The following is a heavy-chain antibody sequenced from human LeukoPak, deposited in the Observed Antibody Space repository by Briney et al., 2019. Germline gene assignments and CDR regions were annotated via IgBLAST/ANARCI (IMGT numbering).Heavy chain of an antibody. CDR3: ANEEVPNDY. J-gene: IGHJ4*02. CDR1: RFTFSSYW. Sequence: GGSLRLSCAASRFTFSSYWMHWVRQAPGRGLEWVSGISISADMTYYADSVQGRFIISRDNSKNTVYLQMDSLRVEDTAVYYCANEEVPNDYWGQGTLVTVSS. CDR2: ISISADMT. D-gene: IGHD4/OR15-4a*01. V-gene: IGHV3-23*01.